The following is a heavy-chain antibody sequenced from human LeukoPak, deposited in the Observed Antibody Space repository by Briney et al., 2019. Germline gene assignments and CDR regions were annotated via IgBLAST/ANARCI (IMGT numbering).Heavy chain of an antibody. CDR1: GFTFSSYG. Sequence: GRSLRLSCAASGFTFSSYGMHWVRQAPGKGLERVAVIWYDGSNKYYADSVKGRFTISRDNSKNTLYLQMNSLRAEDTAVYYCAKGQSSGYYYYFDYWGQGTLVTVSS. CDR3: AKGQSSGYYYYFDY. D-gene: IGHD3-22*01. J-gene: IGHJ4*02. V-gene: IGHV3-33*06. CDR2: IWYDGSNK.